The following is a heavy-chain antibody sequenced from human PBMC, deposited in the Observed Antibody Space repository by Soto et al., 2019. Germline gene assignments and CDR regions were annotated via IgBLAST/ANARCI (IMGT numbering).Heavy chain of an antibody. CDR2: ISYDGSNK. Sequence: PGGSLRLSCAASGFTFSSYAMHWVRQAPGKGLEWVAVISYDGSNKYYADSVKGRFTISRDNSKNTLYLQMNSLRAEDTAVYYCARDPDNRNYAGLDYWGQGTLVTVSS. D-gene: IGHD1-7*01. CDR1: GFTFSSYA. J-gene: IGHJ4*02. V-gene: IGHV3-30*01. CDR3: ARDPDNRNYAGLDY.